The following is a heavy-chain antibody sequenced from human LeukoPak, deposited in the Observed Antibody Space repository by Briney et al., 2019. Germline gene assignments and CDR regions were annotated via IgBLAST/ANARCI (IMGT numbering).Heavy chain of an antibody. CDR2: VYYSGST. D-gene: IGHD6-19*01. CDR1: TGSITNYY. V-gene: IGHV4-59*08. J-gene: IGHJ3*01. CDR3: AGTHDSSGFYYGAFDL. Sequence: SETLSLTCTVSTGSITNYYWNWIRQPPGKGLEWIGFVYYSGSTNNNPSLKRRVTISVDTSKSQFSLKLKSVTAADTAVYYCAGTHDSSGFYYGAFDLWGQGTTVSVSS.